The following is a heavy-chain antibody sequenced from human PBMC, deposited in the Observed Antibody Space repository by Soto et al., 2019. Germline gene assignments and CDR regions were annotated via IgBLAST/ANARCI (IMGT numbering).Heavy chain of an antibody. J-gene: IGHJ3*02. V-gene: IGHV3-23*04. CDR3: VRGRVGTGAFDI. CDR2: TNGDGSKT. Sequence: EVQLVESGGGLQQPGGSLRLSCAASGFTFSSYAMSWVRRTPGEGLEWVSATNGDGSKTYVAESVKGRFTISRENSMNTLFLEMHSLRAVDTAVYHCVRGRVGTGAFDIWGQGTLVTVSS. CDR1: GFTFSSYA. D-gene: IGHD1-1*01.